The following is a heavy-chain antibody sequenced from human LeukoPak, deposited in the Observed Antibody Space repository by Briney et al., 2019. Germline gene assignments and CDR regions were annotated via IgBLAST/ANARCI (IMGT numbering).Heavy chain of an antibody. CDR3: ARTYYYDSSGPFY. CDR1: GGSISSSSYY. D-gene: IGHD3-22*01. J-gene: IGHJ4*02. V-gene: IGHV4-39*07. Sequence: SETLSLTCTVSGGSISSSSYYWGWIRQPPGKGLERIGSMFYRGSTLYNPSLKSRVTISVDTSKNHFSLKLSSVTAADTAVYYCARTYYYDSSGPFYWGQGTLVTVSS. CDR2: MFYRGST.